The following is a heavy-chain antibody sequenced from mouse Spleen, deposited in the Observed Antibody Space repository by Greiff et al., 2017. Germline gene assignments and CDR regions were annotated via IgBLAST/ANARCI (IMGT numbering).Heavy chain of an antibody. J-gene: IGHJ1*01. CDR1: GFTFSSYA. V-gene: IGHV5-9*04. D-gene: IGHD1-1*01. CDR3: ARHYYGSSYWYFDV. Sequence: EVRLVESGGGLVKRGGSLKLSCAASGFTFSSYAMSWVRQTPEKRLEWVATISSGGGNTYYPDSVKGRFTISRDNAKNTLYLQMSSLKSEDTAMYYCARHYYGSSYWYFDVWGAGTTVTVSS. CDR2: ISSGGGNT.